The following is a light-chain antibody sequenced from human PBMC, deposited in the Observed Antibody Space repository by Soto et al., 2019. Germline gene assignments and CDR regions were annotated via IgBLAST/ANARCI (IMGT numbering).Light chain of an antibody. V-gene: IGKV1-27*01. J-gene: IGKJ3*01. CDR2: AAS. Sequence: DIQMTQSPTSLSASVGDRVTITCRASQGIRNFVAWYQQKPGKAPKLLIYAASTLQSGVPSRFSGSGSGTDFTLTINSLKPEDVETYSCQKYSSVPVFGPGTKVEIK. CDR1: QGIRNF. CDR3: QKYSSVPV.